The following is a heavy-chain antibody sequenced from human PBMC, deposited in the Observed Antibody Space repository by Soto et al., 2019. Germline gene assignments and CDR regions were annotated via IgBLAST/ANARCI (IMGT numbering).Heavy chain of an antibody. D-gene: IGHD6-13*01. CDR1: GFTVSSNY. CDR3: ASPVGAAAGSTDYFDY. V-gene: IGHV3-53*02. CDR2: IYSGGST. J-gene: IGHJ4*02. Sequence: EVQLVETGGGLIQPGGSLRLSCAASGFTVSSNYMSWVRQAPGKGLEWVSVIYSGGSTYYADSVKGRFTISRDNSKNTLYLQMNSLRAEDTAVYYCASPVGAAAGSTDYFDYWGQGTLVTVSS.